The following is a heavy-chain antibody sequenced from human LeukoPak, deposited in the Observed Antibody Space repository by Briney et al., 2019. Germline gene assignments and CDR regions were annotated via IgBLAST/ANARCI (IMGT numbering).Heavy chain of an antibody. CDR3: ARWDRFHGV. J-gene: IGHJ4*02. Sequence: GSLRLSCAASGFTFCSYSMNWVREAPGRGVEWVSSVSSSSSYIYYANSVKGRFTISRDNAKSSLYLQMNSLGVEDTAVYYCARWDRFHGVWGQGTLVTVSS. D-gene: IGHD1-14*01. CDR1: GFTFCSYS. CDR2: VSSSSSYI. V-gene: IGHV3-21*01.